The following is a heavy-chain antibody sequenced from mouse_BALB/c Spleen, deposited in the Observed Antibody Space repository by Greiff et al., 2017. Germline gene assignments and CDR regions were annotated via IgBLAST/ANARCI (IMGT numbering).Heavy chain of an antibody. CDR1: GYTFTDYN. J-gene: IGHJ4*01. Sequence: EVQLQQSGPELEKPGASVKISCKASGYTFTDYNMDWVKQSHGKSLEWIGDINPNNGGTIYNQKFKGKATLTVDKSSSTAYMELRSLTSEDTAVYYCARSGGNYVAMDYWGQGTSVTVSS. CDR3: ARSGGNYVAMDY. CDR2: INPNNGGT. D-gene: IGHD2-1*01. V-gene: IGHV1-18*01.